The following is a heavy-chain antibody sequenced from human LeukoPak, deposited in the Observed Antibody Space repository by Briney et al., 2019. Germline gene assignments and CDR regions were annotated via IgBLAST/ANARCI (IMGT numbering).Heavy chain of an antibody. D-gene: IGHD3-3*01. V-gene: IGHV1-8*01. CDR2: MNPLSDNT. Sequence: ASVKVSCKASGYTFTSYDINWVRQATGQGLEGMGWMNPLSDNTGYAQKFEGRVHMTRNTSISTAYMELSSLRSEDTAVYYCARGDTYYDFWSGYSHYYYYMDVWGKGTTVTVSS. J-gene: IGHJ6*03. CDR3: ARGDTYYDFWSGYSHYYYYMDV. CDR1: GYTFTSYD.